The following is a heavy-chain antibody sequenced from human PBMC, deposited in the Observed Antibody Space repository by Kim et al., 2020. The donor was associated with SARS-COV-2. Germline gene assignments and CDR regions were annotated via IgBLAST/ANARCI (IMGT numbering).Heavy chain of an antibody. CDR3: AKESRVVRGVVDY. V-gene: IGHV3-23*01. D-gene: IGHD3-10*01. J-gene: IGHJ4*02. Sequence: YADSGKGRFTISRDNSKNTLYLQMNSLRAEDTAVYYWAKESRVVRGVVDYWGQGTLVTVSS.